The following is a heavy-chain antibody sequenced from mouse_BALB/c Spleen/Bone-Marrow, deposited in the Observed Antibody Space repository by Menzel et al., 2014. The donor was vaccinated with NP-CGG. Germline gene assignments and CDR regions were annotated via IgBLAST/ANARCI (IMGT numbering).Heavy chain of an antibody. CDR3: AELAVFAY. CDR1: GFTIKDTY. Sequence: VQLQQPGAELVKPGASVKLSCTASGFTIKDTYMNWVKQRPEQGLEWIGRIDPADGNTRFDQKFQGKATITADTSSNSAYLQLSSLTSEDTSVYSCAELAVFAYWGQGTLLTVSA. CDR2: IDPADGNT. V-gene: IGHV14-3*02. J-gene: IGHJ3*01.